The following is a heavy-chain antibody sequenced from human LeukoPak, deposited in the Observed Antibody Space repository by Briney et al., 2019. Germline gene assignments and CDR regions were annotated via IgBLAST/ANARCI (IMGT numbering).Heavy chain of an antibody. CDR3: ARYTTSPSYFDS. V-gene: IGHV4-61*02. CDR1: GVSISSGTYY. J-gene: IGHJ4*02. CDR2: IYTSGST. D-gene: IGHD2-2*02. Sequence: SQTLSLTSTVSGVSISSGTYYWSWIRPPPGKGLERIGRIYTSGSTTYTPSLKSRVTTSVDTSENQFSPKLSSVTAADTAVYYCARYTTSPSYFDSWGPGTLVTVSS.